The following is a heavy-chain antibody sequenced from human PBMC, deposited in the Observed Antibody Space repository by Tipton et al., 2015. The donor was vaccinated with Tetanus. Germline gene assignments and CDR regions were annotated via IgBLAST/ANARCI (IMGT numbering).Heavy chain of an antibody. D-gene: IGHD2-2*01. CDR1: GFTFSTYP. Sequence: SLRLSCAASGFTFSTYPMHWVRQAPGKGLEWVAVISYDGRNKYYTDSVKGRFTISRANSKNTLYLQMDNLRPEDTGVYYCATWGQLAHKWFDPWGQGTLVTVSS. CDR3: ATWGQLAHKWFDP. V-gene: IGHV3-30*04. J-gene: IGHJ5*02. CDR2: ISYDGRNK.